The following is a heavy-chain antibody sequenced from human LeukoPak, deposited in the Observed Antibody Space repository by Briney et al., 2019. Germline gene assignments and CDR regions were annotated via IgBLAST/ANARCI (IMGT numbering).Heavy chain of an antibody. J-gene: IGHJ4*02. V-gene: IGHV4-59*01. Sequence: SETLSLTCTVSGGSISSYYWSWIRQPPGKGLEWIGYIYYSGSTNYNPSLKSRVTISVDTPKNQFSLKLSSVTAADTAVYYCASMYSSSWFFDYRGQGTLVTVSS. CDR3: ASMYSSSWFFDY. CDR2: IYYSGST. CDR1: GGSISSYY. D-gene: IGHD6-13*01.